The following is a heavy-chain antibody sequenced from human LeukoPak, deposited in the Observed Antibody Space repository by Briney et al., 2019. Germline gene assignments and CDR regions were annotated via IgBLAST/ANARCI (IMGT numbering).Heavy chain of an antibody. J-gene: IGHJ4*02. CDR3: AKYYKLSGYYLGGYDY. CDR1: GFTFSSYA. D-gene: IGHD3-22*01. V-gene: IGHV3-23*01. CDR2: VLASGGRT. Sequence: GGSLRLSCAASGFTFSSYAMGWVRQPPGKGLEWVSAVLASGGRTFYADSVKGRFTISRDDSKNTLYLQMNSLRAEDTAVYYCAKYYKLSGYYLGGYDYWGQGTLVTVSS.